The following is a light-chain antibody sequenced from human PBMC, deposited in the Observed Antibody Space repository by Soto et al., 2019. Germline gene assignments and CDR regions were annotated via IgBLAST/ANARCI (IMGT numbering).Light chain of an antibody. Sequence: QSVLTQPASVSGSPGQSITISCTGTSSDVGGYNYVSWFQQHPGKAPKLKIYEVSNRPSGVSNRFSGSKSGYMASLTISELQAEDEADYYCTSFTSSSTWVFGGGTQLTVL. J-gene: IGLJ3*02. CDR1: SSDVGGYNY. CDR2: EVS. CDR3: TSFTSSSTWV. V-gene: IGLV2-14*03.